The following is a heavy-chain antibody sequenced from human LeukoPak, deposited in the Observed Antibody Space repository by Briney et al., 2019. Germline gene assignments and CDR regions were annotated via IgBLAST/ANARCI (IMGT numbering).Heavy chain of an antibody. CDR1: GFTFSNYA. J-gene: IGHJ4*02. D-gene: IGHD5-18*01. CDR2: IVNRGGST. CDR3: AKDRAGYSYGMFDS. Sequence: PGGSLRLSCVASGFTFSNYAMSWVRQAPGKGLEWGSGIVNRGGSTYYADSVKGRLTISRDNSNKTVYLQMSSLRGDDTAVYYCAKDRAGYSYGMFDSWGQGTLVTVSS. V-gene: IGHV3-23*01.